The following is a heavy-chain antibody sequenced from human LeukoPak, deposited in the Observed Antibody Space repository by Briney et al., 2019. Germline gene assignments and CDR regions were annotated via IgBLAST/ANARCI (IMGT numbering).Heavy chain of an antibody. Sequence: GGSLRLSCAASGFTFSYYEMNWVRQAPGKGLEWVSYISSSVTTINYAHSVKGRFTISRDNAKYSLYLQMNSLRAEDTAVYYCARGGYCSGGICYSYNAFDVWGQGTMVTVSS. CDR2: ISSSVTTI. CDR3: ARGGYCSGGICYSYNAFDV. J-gene: IGHJ3*01. D-gene: IGHD2-15*01. V-gene: IGHV3-48*03. CDR1: GFTFSYYE.